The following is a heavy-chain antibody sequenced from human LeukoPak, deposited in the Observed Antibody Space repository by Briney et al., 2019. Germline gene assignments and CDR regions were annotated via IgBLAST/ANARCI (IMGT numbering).Heavy chain of an antibody. CDR1: GDSISNFY. CDR2: IHYSGNS. Sequence: PSETLSLTCSVSGDSISNFYWNWIRQPPGKRLEWIGNIHYSGNSNYNPSLQSRVTISIDTSRKQLLLELTSVTAADTAVYYCALAPNSNWFDFWGQGTLVTVSS. J-gene: IGHJ5*01. V-gene: IGHV4-59*08. D-gene: IGHD2-8*01. CDR3: ALAPNSNWFDF.